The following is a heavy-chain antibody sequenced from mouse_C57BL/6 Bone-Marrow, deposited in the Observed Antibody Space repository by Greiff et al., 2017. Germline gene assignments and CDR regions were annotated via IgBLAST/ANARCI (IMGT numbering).Heavy chain of an antibody. D-gene: IGHD2-4*01. Sequence: EVQVVESGGGLVQPGGSLKLSCAASGFTFSDYYMYWVRQTPEKRLEWVAYISNGGGSTYYPDTVKGRFTISRDNAKNTLYLQMSRLKSEDTAMYYCARRDDYDCYAMDYWGQGTSVTVSS. CDR1: GFTFSDYY. V-gene: IGHV5-12*01. J-gene: IGHJ4*01. CDR2: ISNGGGST. CDR3: ARRDDYDCYAMDY.